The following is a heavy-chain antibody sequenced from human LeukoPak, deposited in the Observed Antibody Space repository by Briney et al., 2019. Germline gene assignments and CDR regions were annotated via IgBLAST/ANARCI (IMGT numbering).Heavy chain of an antibody. D-gene: IGHD6-13*01. CDR2: IYYTGST. Sequence: KSSETLSLTCTVSGSSIRSYYWSWIRQPPGKGLEWIGYIYYTGSTSYNPSLRSRVTILVDTSKNQFSLKLSSVTAADTAVYYCARQSDSSSWSPFDCWGQGTLVTVSS. CDR3: ARQSDSSSWSPFDC. V-gene: IGHV4-59*01. CDR1: GSSIRSYY. J-gene: IGHJ4*02.